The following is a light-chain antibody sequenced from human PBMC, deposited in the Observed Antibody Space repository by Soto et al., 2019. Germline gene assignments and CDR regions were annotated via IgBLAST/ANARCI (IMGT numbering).Light chain of an antibody. CDR3: HQSYSTPRYT. J-gene: IGKJ2*01. V-gene: IGKV1-39*01. Sequence: DIQMTQSPSSLSASVGDRVTITCRASQSISSYLNWYQQKPGKAPKLLIYAASSLQSGIPSRFSGSGSGTDFTITISSLQPEDFATYYCHQSYSTPRYTFGQGTKLEIK. CDR1: QSISSY. CDR2: AAS.